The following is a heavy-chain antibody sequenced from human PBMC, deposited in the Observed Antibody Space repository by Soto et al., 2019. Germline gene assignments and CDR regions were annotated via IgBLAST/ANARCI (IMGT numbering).Heavy chain of an antibody. D-gene: IGHD2-21*02. J-gene: IGHJ6*02. CDR3: ARDADCGGDCYSANYYGMDV. CDR2: IIPILGIA. V-gene: IGHV1-69*08. Sequence: QVQLVQSGAEVKKPGSSVKVSCKASGGTFSSYTISWVRQAPGQGLEWMGRIIPILGIANYAQKFQGRVTITADKSTSTAYMELSSLRSEDTAVYYCARDADCGGDCYSANYYGMDVWGQGTTVTVSS. CDR1: GGTFSSYT.